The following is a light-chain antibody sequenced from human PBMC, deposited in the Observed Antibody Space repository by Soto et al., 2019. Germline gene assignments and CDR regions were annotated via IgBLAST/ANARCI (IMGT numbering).Light chain of an antibody. V-gene: IGKV1-39*01. CDR2: TAS. J-gene: IGKJ1*01. Sequence: DIQMTQSPSSLSASVGDRVTITCRASQSITNYLNWYQHKPGKAPTLLIYTASTLQSGVPLRFSGSGSGTDFTLTISRLQPEDFATYYCQQSYSTPTFGQGTKVEI. CDR3: QQSYSTPT. CDR1: QSITNY.